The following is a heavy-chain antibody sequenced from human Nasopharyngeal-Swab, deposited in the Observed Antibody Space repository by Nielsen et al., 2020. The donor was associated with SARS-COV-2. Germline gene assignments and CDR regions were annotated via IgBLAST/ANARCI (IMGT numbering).Heavy chain of an antibody. V-gene: IGHV3-23*01. CDR1: GFTFSSYA. CDR3: ARDRDPPLDYDSSGYYYYYYGMDV. J-gene: IGHJ6*02. D-gene: IGHD3-22*01. Sequence: GESLKISCAASGFTFSSYAMSWVRQAPGKGLEWVSAISGSGGSTYYADSVKGRFTISRDNSKNTLYLQMNSLRAEDTAVYYCARDRDPPLDYDSSGYYYYYYGMDVWGQGTTVTVSS. CDR2: ISGSGGST.